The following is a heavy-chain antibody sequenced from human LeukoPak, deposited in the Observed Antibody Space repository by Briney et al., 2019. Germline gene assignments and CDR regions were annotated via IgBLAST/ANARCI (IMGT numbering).Heavy chain of an antibody. Sequence: GGSLRLSCAASGFAFSRYSMNWVRQAPGKGLEWVSSISSSSGYIYYADSVKGRFTISRDNVKNSLYLQMNSLRAEDTAVYYCAREIVSSTCFDYWGQGALVTVSS. CDR2: ISSSSGYI. V-gene: IGHV3-21*01. CDR1: GFAFSRYS. CDR3: AREIVSSTCFDY. D-gene: IGHD2-2*01. J-gene: IGHJ4*02.